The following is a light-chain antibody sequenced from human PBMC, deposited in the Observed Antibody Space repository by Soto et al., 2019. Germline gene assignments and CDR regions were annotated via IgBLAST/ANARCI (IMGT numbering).Light chain of an antibody. CDR3: QKYGSSPRT. Sequence: ELVLTQSPDTLSLSPGESATLSCRVSQSVSSSDLAWYQQKTGQAPRLLIYGASSRATGIPDRLSGSGSGTDLNLTISRLEPEDFAVYYCQKYGSSPRTFGQGTKVDIK. V-gene: IGKV3-20*01. J-gene: IGKJ1*01. CDR1: QSVSSSD. CDR2: GAS.